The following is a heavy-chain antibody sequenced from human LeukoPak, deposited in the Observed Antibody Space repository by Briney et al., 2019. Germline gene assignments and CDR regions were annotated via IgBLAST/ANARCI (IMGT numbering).Heavy chain of an antibody. CDR2: IYYSGST. V-gene: IGHV4-39*07. CDR3: ARAAYDFWSGYYNWFDP. CDR1: GGSLSSSSYY. Sequence: SETLSLTCTVSGGSLSSSSYYWGWLRQPPGTGLEWLGSIYYSGSTYYNPSLKSRVTISVDTSKNQFSLKLSSVTAADTAVYYCARAAYDFWSGYYNWFDPWGQGTLVTVSS. J-gene: IGHJ5*02. D-gene: IGHD3-3*01.